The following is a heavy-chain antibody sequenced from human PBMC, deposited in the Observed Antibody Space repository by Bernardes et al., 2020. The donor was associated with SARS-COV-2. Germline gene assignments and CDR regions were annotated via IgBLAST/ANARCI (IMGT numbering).Heavy chain of an antibody. Sequence: SETLSLTCAVYGGSFSGYYWSWIRQPPGKGLEWIGEINHSGSTNYNPSLKSRVTISVDTSKNQFSLKLSSVTAADTAVYYCARGVRRYSYGPKDRYFDYWGQGTLVTVSS. CDR2: INHSGST. V-gene: IGHV4-34*01. D-gene: IGHD5-18*01. CDR3: ARGVRRYSYGPKDRYFDY. CDR1: GGSFSGYY. J-gene: IGHJ4*02.